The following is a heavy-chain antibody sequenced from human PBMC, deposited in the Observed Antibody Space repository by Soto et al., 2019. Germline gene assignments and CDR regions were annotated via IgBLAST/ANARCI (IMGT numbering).Heavy chain of an antibody. V-gene: IGHV4-39*01. CDR2: IYYSGST. CDR3: ATDPGELWYPNWFDP. J-gene: IGHJ5*02. D-gene: IGHD5-18*01. CDR1: GGSISSSSYY. Sequence: PSETLSLTCTVSGGSISSSSYYWGWIRQPPGKGLEGIGSIYYSGSTYYNPSLKSRVTISVDTSKNQFSLKLSSVTAADTAVYYCATDPGELWYPNWFDPWGQGTLVTVSS.